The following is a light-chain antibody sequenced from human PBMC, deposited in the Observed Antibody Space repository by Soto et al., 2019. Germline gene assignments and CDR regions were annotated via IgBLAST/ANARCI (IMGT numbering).Light chain of an antibody. CDR1: QSVTSSN. CDR3: QQYGGSPLT. CDR2: GAS. V-gene: IGKV3-20*01. J-gene: IGKJ4*01. Sequence: DIVVTQSPGTLSLSPGESATISCRATQSVTSSNLAWYQQRPGQAPRLLIYGASSWATGIPDRFSGSGAGTDFTLSISRLEPEDFAVYYFQQYGGSPLTFGGGTNVEIK.